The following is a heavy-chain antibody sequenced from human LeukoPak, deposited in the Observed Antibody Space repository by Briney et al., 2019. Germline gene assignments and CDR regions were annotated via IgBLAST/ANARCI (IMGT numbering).Heavy chain of an antibody. Sequence: GGSLRLSCAASGFTFSSYSMNWVRQAPGKGLEWVSYISSSSSTIYYADSVKGRFTISRDNAKSSLYLQMNSLRDEDTAVYYCARYCSSTSCSRSYYYYYGMDVWGQGTTVTVSS. D-gene: IGHD2-2*01. CDR1: GFTFSSYS. J-gene: IGHJ6*02. CDR3: ARYCSSTSCSRSYYYYYGMDV. V-gene: IGHV3-48*02. CDR2: ISSSSSTI.